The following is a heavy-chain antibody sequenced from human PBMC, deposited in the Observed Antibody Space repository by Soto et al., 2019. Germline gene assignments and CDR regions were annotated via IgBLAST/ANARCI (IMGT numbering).Heavy chain of an antibody. CDR3: ARDLGGPVAANDGGDAFDI. Sequence: QVQLVQSGAEVKKPGSSVKVSCKASGGTFSSYAISWVRQAPGQGLEWMGGIIPIFGTANYAQKFQGRVTITADEXXVXAXXELSSLRSEDTAVYDCARDLGGPVAANDGGDAFDIWGQGTMVTVSS. CDR2: IIPIFGTA. D-gene: IGHD6-19*01. CDR1: GGTFSSYA. V-gene: IGHV1-69*12. J-gene: IGHJ3*02.